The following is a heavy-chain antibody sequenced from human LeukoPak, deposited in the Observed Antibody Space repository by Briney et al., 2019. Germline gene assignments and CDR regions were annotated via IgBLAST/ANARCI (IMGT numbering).Heavy chain of an antibody. J-gene: IGHJ4*02. CDR1: GFNFSDYY. D-gene: IGHD4-17*01. V-gene: IGHV3-11*01. CDR2: ISISGNTI. CDR3: ASFYGDSSDY. Sequence: GGSLRLSCVASGFNFSDYYMSWIRQAPGKGLEWISYISISGNTIYYADSVKGRFTISRDNAKNSLYLQMNSLRAEDTAVYYCASFYGDSSDYWGQGTLVTVSS.